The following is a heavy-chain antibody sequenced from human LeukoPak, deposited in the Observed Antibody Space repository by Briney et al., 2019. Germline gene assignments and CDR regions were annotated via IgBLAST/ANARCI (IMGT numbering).Heavy chain of an antibody. CDR2: IKQDGSDK. Sequence: GGSLRLSCAASGFTFSTYWMSWVRQAPGKGLEWVANIKQDGSDKYYVDSVKGRFTISRDNAKNTLYLQMNSLRAEDTAVYYCAKGGLRVTDYWGQGTLVTVSS. V-gene: IGHV3-7*01. CDR3: AKGGLRVTDY. CDR1: GFTFSTYW. D-gene: IGHD5/OR15-5a*01. J-gene: IGHJ4*02.